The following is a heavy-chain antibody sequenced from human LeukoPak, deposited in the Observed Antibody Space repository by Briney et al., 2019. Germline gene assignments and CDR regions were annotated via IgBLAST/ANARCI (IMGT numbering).Heavy chain of an antibody. CDR1: GFTFSSNG. CDR2: IQYDGSKK. CDR3: AKDIGSYYDY. J-gene: IGHJ4*02. D-gene: IGHD3-10*01. Sequence: GGSLRLSCVASGFTFSSNGMHWVRQAPGKGLEWVTFIQYDGSKKYYADSVKGRFTISRDNSKNTPYLEMNSLRAEDTAVYYCAKDIGSYYDYWGQGILVTVSS. V-gene: IGHV3-30*02.